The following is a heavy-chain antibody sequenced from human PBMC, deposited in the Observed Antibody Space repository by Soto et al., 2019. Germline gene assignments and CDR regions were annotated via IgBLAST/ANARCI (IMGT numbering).Heavy chain of an antibody. CDR1: GFTVSSNY. V-gene: IGHV3-66*04. CDR3: ARLRRHYYYMDV. J-gene: IGHJ6*03. Sequence: GGSLRLSCAASGFTVSSNYMSWVRQAPGKGLEWVSVIYSGGSTYYADSVKGRFTISRDNSKNTLYLQMNSLRAEDTAVYYCARLRRHYYYMDVWGKGTTVTVSS. CDR2: IYSGGST.